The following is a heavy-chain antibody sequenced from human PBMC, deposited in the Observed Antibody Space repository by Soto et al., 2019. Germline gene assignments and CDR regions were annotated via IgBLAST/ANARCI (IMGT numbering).Heavy chain of an antibody. D-gene: IGHD2-15*01. Sequence: QVQLVQSGAEVRKPGSSVKVSCKASGGTFSSYTICWVRQAPGQGLVWMGRIIPILGITNYAQEFQGRVTNTAGRSTTTSYMELRSLRSEDTAVYSLSKVGAGHASSGQLPSGFDIWGRGTMVTVSS. CDR3: SKVGAGHASSGQLPSGFDI. CDR2: IIPILGIT. V-gene: IGHV1-69*02. J-gene: IGHJ3*02. CDR1: GGTFSSYT.